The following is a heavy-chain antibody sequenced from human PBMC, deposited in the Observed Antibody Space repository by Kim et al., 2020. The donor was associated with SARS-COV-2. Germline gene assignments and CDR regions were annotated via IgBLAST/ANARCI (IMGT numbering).Heavy chain of an antibody. CDR3: ARAPGNGAAGALGFDY. CDR2: IYHSGST. Sequence: SETLSLTCTVSGYSISSGYYWGWIRQPPGKGLEWIGSIYHSGSTYYNPSLKSRVTISVDTSKNQFSLKLSSVTAADTAVYYCARAPGNGAAGALGFDYWG. V-gene: IGHV4-38-2*02. J-gene: IGHJ4*01. CDR1: GYSISSGYY. D-gene: IGHD6-13*01.